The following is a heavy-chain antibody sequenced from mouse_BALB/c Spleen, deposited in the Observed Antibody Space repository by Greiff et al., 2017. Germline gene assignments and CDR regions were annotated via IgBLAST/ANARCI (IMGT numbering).Heavy chain of an antibody. Sequence: QVQLKQSGAELARPGASVKLSCKASGYTFTSYWMQWVKQRPGQGLEWIGAIYPGDGDTRCTQKFKGKATLTADKSSSTAYMQLSSLASEDSAVYYCARPHYYGSSDYAMDYWGQGTSVTVSS. CDR1: GYTFTSYW. V-gene: IGHV1-87*01. D-gene: IGHD1-1*01. J-gene: IGHJ4*01. CDR3: ARPHYYGSSDYAMDY. CDR2: IYPGDGDT.